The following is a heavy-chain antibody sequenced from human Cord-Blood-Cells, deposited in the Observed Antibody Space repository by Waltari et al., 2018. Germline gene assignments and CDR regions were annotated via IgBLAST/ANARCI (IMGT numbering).Heavy chain of an antibody. CDR1: GYTFTSYA. J-gene: IGHJ4*02. CDR2: INAGNGNT. CDR3: ARPYSSSWYFDY. Sequence: QVQLVQSGAEVKKPGASVKVSCKASGYTFTSYAMHWVRQAPGQRLEWMEWINAGNGNTKYSQKFQGRVTITRDTSASTAYMELSSLRSEDTAVYYCARPYSSSWYFDYWGQGTLVTVSS. V-gene: IGHV1-3*01. D-gene: IGHD6-13*01.